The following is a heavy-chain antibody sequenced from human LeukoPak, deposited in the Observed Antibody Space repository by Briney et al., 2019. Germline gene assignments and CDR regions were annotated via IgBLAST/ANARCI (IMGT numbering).Heavy chain of an antibody. Sequence: GGSLRLSCAACGFTFSNYAMTWVRQAPGKGLECVSDISGSGGTTYYADSVKGRFTISRDNSKNTLYLQMNSLTAEDTAVYYCAKTLWGGFDYWGQGILVTVSS. CDR3: AKTLWGGFDY. CDR1: GFTFSNYA. CDR2: ISGSGGTT. V-gene: IGHV3-23*01. D-gene: IGHD3-16*01. J-gene: IGHJ4*02.